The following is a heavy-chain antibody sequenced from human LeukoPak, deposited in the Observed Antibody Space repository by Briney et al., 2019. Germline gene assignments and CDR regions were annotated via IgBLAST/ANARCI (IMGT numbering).Heavy chain of an antibody. J-gene: IGHJ4*02. D-gene: IGHD4-17*01. Sequence: SETLSLTCTVSGDSISSGSYYWSWIRQPAGKGLEWIGRIYTSGSTNYNPSLKSRVTISVDTSKNQFSLKLSSVTAADTAVYYCAREREGPYGYLDYWGQGTLVTVSS. CDR3: AREREGPYGYLDY. CDR2: IYTSGST. V-gene: IGHV4-61*02. CDR1: GDSISSGSYY.